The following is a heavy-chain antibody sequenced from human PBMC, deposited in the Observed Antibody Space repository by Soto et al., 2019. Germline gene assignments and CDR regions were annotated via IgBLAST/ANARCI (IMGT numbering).Heavy chain of an antibody. D-gene: IGHD1-1*01. Sequence: SETLSLTCTVSGYSISNGGYYWSWIHQRPGEGLEWLGYIYYSGSTYYNPSLKSRPSISVDTSKNQFSLKVNSVTAADTAVYYCARTTDAFDISGQGTIVTVSS. CDR1: GYSISNGGYY. J-gene: IGHJ3*02. V-gene: IGHV4-31*03. CDR3: ARTTDAFDI. CDR2: IYYSGST.